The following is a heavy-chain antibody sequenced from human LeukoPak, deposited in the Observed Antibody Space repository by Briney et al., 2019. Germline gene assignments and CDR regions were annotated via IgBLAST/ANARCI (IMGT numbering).Heavy chain of an antibody. Sequence: GGSLRLSCGASGFTFSSYWMSWVRQAPGKGLEWVANIKQDGSEKYHVDSVKGRFTISRDNAKNSLYLQMNSLRAEDTAVYYCARLGLDGYCSSTSCYALGEFDYWGQGTLVTVSS. V-gene: IGHV3-7*01. CDR1: GFTFSSYW. CDR2: IKQDGSEK. D-gene: IGHD2-2*03. CDR3: ARLGLDGYCSSTSCYALGEFDY. J-gene: IGHJ4*02.